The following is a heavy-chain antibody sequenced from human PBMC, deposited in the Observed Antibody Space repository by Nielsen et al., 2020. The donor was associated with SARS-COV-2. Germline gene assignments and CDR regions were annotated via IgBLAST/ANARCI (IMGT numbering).Heavy chain of an antibody. Sequence: GGSLRLSCAASGFTFSDYHLSWIRQSPGKGLEWISCITYGGNTLYADSVRGRLTISRDNAKNSLYLQMNSLRVEDTAVYYCARDWSRAFDVWGQGTMVTVSS. V-gene: IGHV3-11*04. CDR3: ARDWSRAFDV. CDR2: ITYGGNTL. J-gene: IGHJ3*01. CDR1: GFTFSDYH.